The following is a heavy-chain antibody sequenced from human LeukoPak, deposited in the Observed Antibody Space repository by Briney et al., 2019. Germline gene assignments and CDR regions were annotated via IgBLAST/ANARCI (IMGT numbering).Heavy chain of an antibody. CDR2: IIPIFGTA. CDR1: GYTFTSYA. Sequence: ASVKVSCKASGYTFTSYAMNWVRQAPGQGLEWMGGIIPIFGTANYAQKFQGRVTITADESTSTAYMELSSLRSEDTAVYYCATFKGHDLYYFDYWGQGTLVTVSS. D-gene: IGHD3/OR15-3a*01. J-gene: IGHJ4*02. V-gene: IGHV1-69*13. CDR3: ATFKGHDLYYFDY.